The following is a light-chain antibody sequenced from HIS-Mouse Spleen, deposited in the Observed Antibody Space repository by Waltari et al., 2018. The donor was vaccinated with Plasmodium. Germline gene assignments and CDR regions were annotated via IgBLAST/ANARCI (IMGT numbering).Light chain of an antibody. V-gene: IGLV2-23*01. CDR3: CSYAGSSTLV. Sequence: QSALTQPASVSGSPGQSITISCPGPSSDVGSYNLVSWYQQPPGKAPKLMIYEGSKRPSGGSNRFAGSKSGNTASLTISGLQAEDEADYYCCSYAGSSTLVFGGGTKLTVL. J-gene: IGLJ2*01. CDR1: SSDVGSYNL. CDR2: EGS.